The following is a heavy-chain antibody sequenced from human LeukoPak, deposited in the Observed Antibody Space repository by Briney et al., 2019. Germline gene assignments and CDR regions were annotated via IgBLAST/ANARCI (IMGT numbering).Heavy chain of an antibody. CDR2: IWYDGSNK. Sequence: GGSLRLSCAASGFTFSSYGMHWVRQAPGKGLEWVAVIWYDGSNKYYADSVKGRFTISRDNSKNTLYLQMNSLGAEDTAVYYCAREMFKGINWFDPWGQGTLVTVSS. D-gene: IGHD3-10*02. CDR3: AREMFKGINWFDP. J-gene: IGHJ5*02. CDR1: GFTFSSYG. V-gene: IGHV3-33*01.